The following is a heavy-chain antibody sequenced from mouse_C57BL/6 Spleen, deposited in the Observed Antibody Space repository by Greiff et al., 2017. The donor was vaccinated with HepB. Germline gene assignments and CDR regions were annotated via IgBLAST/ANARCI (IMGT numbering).Heavy chain of an antibody. V-gene: IGHV1-76*01. CDR1: GYTFPDYY. CDR2: IYPGSGNT. CDR3: ARVKSNSAFDD. D-gene: IGHD2-5*01. J-gene: IGHJ2*01. Sequence: VQLQQSGAELVRPGASVKLSCKASGYTFPDYYINWVKQRPGQGLEWLARIYPGSGNTYYTEKFKGKAPLTAEKSSSTAYMQLSSLTSEDAAVYFSARVKSNSAFDDWGQGTTLTVSS.